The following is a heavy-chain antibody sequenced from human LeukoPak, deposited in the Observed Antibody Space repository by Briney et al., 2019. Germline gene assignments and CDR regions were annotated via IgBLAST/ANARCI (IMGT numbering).Heavy chain of an antibody. D-gene: IGHD5-12*01. J-gene: IGHJ6*02. CDR1: GFTFSNYG. CDR2: ISRRSNDI. V-gene: IGHV3-21*04. Sequence: GGSLRLSCAASGFTFSNYGLNWVRQAPGKGLEWVSSISRRSNDIFDADSLKGRFTSSRDNARNSVYLQMNSLRAEDTAVYYCARDRGAYETDYGMDVWGQGTTVTVSS. CDR3: ARDRGAYETDYGMDV.